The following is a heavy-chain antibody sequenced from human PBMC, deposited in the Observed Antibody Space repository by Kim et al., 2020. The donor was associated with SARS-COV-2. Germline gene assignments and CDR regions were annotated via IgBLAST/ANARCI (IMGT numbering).Heavy chain of an antibody. Sequence: GESLKISCKGSGYSFTSYWISWVRQMPGNGLEWMGRIDPSDSYTNYSPSFQGHVTISADKSISTAYLQWSSLKASDTAMYYCARPNIVMVTRPLTNQNYYDVMGGLGQGTTVTVTS. D-gene: IGHD5-18*01. V-gene: IGHV5-10-1*01. CDR1: GYSFTSYW. CDR3: ARPNIVMVTRPLTNQNYYDVMGG. CDR2: IDPSDSYT. J-gene: IGHJ6*02.